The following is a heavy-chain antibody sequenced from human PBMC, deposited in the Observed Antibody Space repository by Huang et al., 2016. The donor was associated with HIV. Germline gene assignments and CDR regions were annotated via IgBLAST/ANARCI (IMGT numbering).Heavy chain of an antibody. CDR3: AKDPSSPYGDSYFEQ. J-gene: IGHJ4*02. Sequence: EVQLLESGGGLVQPGGSLRLSCAASGFTFIYFAMSWVRQAPGKGLEWVSASRGSGHSTYYSDSVNGRFTISRDNSKNTLYLQMNKLRVEDTAVYFCAKDPSSPYGDSYFEQWGQGTLVTVSP. D-gene: IGHD4-17*01. CDR2: SRGSGHST. CDR1: GFTFIYFA. V-gene: IGHV3-23*01.